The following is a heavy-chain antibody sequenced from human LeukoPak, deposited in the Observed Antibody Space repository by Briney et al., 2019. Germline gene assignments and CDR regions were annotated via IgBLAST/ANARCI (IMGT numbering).Heavy chain of an antibody. V-gene: IGHV4-34*01. D-gene: IGHD3-3*01. CDR2: INHSGST. CDR3: AREFWSGYYNPYYYYYMDV. CDR1: GGSFSGYY. J-gene: IGHJ6*03. Sequence: SETLSLTCAVYGGSFSGYYWSWIRQPPGKGLEWIGEINHSGSTNYNPSLKSRVTISVDTSKSQFSLKLSSVTAADTAVYYCAREFWSGYYNPYYYYYMDVWGKGTTVTVSS.